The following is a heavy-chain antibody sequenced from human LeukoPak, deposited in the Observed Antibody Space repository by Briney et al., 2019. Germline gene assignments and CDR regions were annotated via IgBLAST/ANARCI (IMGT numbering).Heavy chain of an antibody. J-gene: IGHJ4*02. Sequence: TGGSLRLSCVASGFIFSSYEMNWVRQAPGKGLEWVSYISSSGSTIYYADSVKGRFTISRDNAKNSLYLLMNSLRAEDTAVYYCAREGGSRVVIYFDYWGQGTLVTVSS. CDR2: ISSSGSTI. D-gene: IGHD1-26*01. CDR3: AREGGSRVVIYFDY. V-gene: IGHV3-48*03. CDR1: GFIFSSYE.